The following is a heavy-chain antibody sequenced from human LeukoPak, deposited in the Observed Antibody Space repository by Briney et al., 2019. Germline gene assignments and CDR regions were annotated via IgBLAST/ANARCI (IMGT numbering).Heavy chain of an antibody. CDR2: VLGNGGAT. J-gene: IGHJ4*02. V-gene: IGHV3-23*01. Sequence: GGSLRLSCAASGFTFSNYWMHWVRQAPGKGLEWVSAVLGNGGATYYADSVKGRFTISRDNSKNTLYLQMNSLRADDTAVYYCAKQRDRGYTSFDFWGQGTLVTVSS. CDR3: AKQRDRGYTSFDF. D-gene: IGHD3-22*01. CDR1: GFTFSNYW.